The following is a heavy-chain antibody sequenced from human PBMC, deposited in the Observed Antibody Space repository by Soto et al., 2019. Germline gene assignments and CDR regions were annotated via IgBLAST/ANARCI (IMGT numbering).Heavy chain of an antibody. CDR3: ARYGSVDTAMENFYYYYGMDV. Sequence: GGSLRLSCAASGFTFSSYSMNWVRQAPGKGLEWVSSISSSSSYIYYADSVKGRFTISRDNAKNSLYLQMNSLRAEDTAVYYCARYGSVDTAMENFYYYYGMDVWGQGTTVTVSS. CDR1: GFTFSSYS. V-gene: IGHV3-21*01. J-gene: IGHJ6*02. D-gene: IGHD5-18*01. CDR2: ISSSSSYI.